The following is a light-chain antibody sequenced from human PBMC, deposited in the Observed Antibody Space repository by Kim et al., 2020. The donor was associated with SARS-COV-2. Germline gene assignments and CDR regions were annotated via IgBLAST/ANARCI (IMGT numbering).Light chain of an antibody. J-gene: IGKJ2*01. CDR3: QQYNSYSYT. CDR2: KAS. Sequence: DIQMTQSPSTLSASVGDRVTITSRASQSISSWLAWYQQKPGKAPKLLIYKASSLESGVPSRFSGSGSGTEFTLTISSLQPDDFATYFCQQYNSYSYTCGQGTKLEI. V-gene: IGKV1-5*03. CDR1: QSISSW.